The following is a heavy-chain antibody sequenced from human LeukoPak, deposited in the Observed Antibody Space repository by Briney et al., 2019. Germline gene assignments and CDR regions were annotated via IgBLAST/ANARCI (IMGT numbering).Heavy chain of an antibody. CDR2: IWFDGSSK. Sequence: GGSLRLSCATSGFTFSSFAMHWVRQAPGKGLEWLALIWFDGSSKNYTDSVEGRFTISRDNSKNTLFLQMNSLRAEDTAAYYCARGFYRVRHDQSTYYFVHWGQGTLVTVSS. J-gene: IGHJ4*02. CDR3: ARGFYRVRHDQSTYYFVH. D-gene: IGHD3-16*02. CDR1: GFTFSSFA. V-gene: IGHV3-33*01.